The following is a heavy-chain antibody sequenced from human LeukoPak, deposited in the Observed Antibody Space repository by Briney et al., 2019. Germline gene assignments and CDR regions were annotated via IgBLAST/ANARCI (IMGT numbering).Heavy chain of an antibody. CDR3: ANSEQWLVRYFEY. CDR1: GFSFSSYS. D-gene: IGHD6-19*01. J-gene: IGHJ4*02. CDR2: ISRSSSDI. Sequence: GGSLRLSCAASGFSFSSYSMSWVLQAPGKGLEWVSFISRSSSDIYHADSVKGRFTISRDNAKNSLYLQMNSLRDEDTAVYFCANSEQWLVRYFEYWGQGTLVTVSS. V-gene: IGHV3-21*04.